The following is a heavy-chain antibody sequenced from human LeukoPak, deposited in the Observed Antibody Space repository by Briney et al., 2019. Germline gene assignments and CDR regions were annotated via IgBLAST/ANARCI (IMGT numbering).Heavy chain of an antibody. Sequence: GGSVRRFCGASGFLFSSYSMNWVLKPRGKALELLSSISSSNTSIYYAGSVKGRFTISRDNAKNSLYLQMNSLRAEDTAVYYCAREGKYYVIYDAFDIWGQGTMVTVSS. CDR1: GFLFSSYS. CDR2: ISSSNTSI. V-gene: IGHV3-21*01. CDR3: AREGKYYVIYDAFDI. J-gene: IGHJ3*02. D-gene: IGHD3-10*02.